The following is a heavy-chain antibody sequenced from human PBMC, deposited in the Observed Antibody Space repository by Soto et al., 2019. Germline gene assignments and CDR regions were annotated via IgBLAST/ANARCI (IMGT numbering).Heavy chain of an antibody. CDR1: GGSFSGYY. V-gene: IGHV4-34*01. D-gene: IGHD2-15*01. J-gene: IGHJ5*02. CDR2: INHSGST. CDR3: ARVNCSGGSCYLAWFDP. Sequence: SETLSLTCAVYGGSFSGYYWSWIRQPPGKGLEWIGEINHSGSTTYNPSLKSRVTISVDTSKTQFSLKLSSVTAADTAVYYCARVNCSGGSCYLAWFDPWGQGTLVTVSS.